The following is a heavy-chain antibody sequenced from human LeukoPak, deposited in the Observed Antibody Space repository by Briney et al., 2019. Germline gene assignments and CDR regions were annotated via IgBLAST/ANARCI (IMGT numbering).Heavy chain of an antibody. V-gene: IGHV1-2*02. D-gene: IGHD3-3*01. J-gene: IGHJ5*02. CDR1: GYTFTSYG. CDR2: INPNSGGT. CDR3: ARAGGITIFGNWFDP. Sequence: ASVKVSCKASGYTFTSYGISWVRQAPGQGLEWMGWINPNSGGTNYAQKFQGRVTMTRDTSISTAYMELSRLRSDDTAVYYCARAGGITIFGNWFDPWGQGTLVTVSS.